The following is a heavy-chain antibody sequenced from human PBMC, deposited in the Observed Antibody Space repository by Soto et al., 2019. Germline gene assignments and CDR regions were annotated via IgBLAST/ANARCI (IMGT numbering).Heavy chain of an antibody. D-gene: IGHD3-22*01. J-gene: IGHJ5*02. Sequence: PSETLSLTCTVSGGSISSYYWSWIRQPPGKGLEWIGYIYYSGSTNYNPSLKSRVTISVDTSKNLFSLKLSSVTAADTAVYYCARHLGYDSSGYYRNWFDPWGQGTLVTVSS. CDR1: GGSISSYY. CDR3: ARHLGYDSSGYYRNWFDP. V-gene: IGHV4-59*08. CDR2: IYYSGST.